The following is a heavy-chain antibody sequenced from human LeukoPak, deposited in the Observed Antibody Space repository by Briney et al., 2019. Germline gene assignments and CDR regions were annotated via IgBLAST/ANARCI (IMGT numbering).Heavy chain of an antibody. CDR3: ARVFMGRAFDI. Sequence: SETLSLTCAVYGGSFSGYYWSWIRQPPGKGLEWIGYIYYSGSTNYNPSLKSRVTISVDTSKNQFSLKLSSVTAADTAVYYCARVFMGRAFDIWGQGTMVTVSS. D-gene: IGHD3-10*01. CDR1: GGSFSGYY. J-gene: IGHJ3*02. CDR2: IYYSGST. V-gene: IGHV4-59*01.